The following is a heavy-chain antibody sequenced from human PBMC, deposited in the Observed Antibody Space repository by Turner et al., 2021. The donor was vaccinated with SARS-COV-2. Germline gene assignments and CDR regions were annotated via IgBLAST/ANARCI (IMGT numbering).Heavy chain of an antibody. Sequence: QVQLVQSGAEVKKPGASVKVSCKASRYTFTGYYMHWVRQAPGQGLEGMGWINPNSGGTNYAQKFQGRVTMTRDTSISTVYMELSRLRSDDTAVYYFARGPAVFGVVIMGYWGQGTLVTVSS. CDR3: ARGPAVFGVVIMGY. V-gene: IGHV1-2*02. D-gene: IGHD3-3*01. CDR2: INPNSGGT. J-gene: IGHJ4*02. CDR1: RYTFTGYY.